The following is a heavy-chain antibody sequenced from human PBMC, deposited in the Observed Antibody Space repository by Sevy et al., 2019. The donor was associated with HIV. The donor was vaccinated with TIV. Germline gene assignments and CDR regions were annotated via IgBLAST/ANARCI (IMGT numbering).Heavy chain of an antibody. J-gene: IGHJ4*01. CDR1: GLTFSNDN. Sequence: GGSLRLSCAASGLTFSNDNMNWVRQAPGKGLEWVSFISSESGYIYYADSVKCRFSISRDNAKNSLYLQMNSLRAEETAVYYCARDGKVPVPGLYYFDYWGHGTLVTVSS. CDR2: ISSESGYI. V-gene: IGHV3-21*01. D-gene: IGHD6-19*01. CDR3: ARDGKVPVPGLYYFDY.